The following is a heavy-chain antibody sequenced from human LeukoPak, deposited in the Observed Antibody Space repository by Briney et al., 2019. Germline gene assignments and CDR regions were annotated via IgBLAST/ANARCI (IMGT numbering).Heavy chain of an antibody. Sequence: SETLSLTCTVSGGSISSSSYYWGWIRQPPGKGLEWIGSIYYSGSTSYNPSLKSRVTISVDTSKNQFSLKLSSVTAADTAVYYCARDAGYSSGWYGLAFDIWGQGTMVTVSS. CDR2: IYYSGST. CDR1: GGSISSSSYY. J-gene: IGHJ3*02. D-gene: IGHD6-19*01. CDR3: ARDAGYSSGWYGLAFDI. V-gene: IGHV4-39*07.